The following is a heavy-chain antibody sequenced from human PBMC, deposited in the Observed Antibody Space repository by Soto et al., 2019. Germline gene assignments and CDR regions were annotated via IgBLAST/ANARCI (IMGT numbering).Heavy chain of an antibody. CDR2: IDPSDSYT. D-gene: IGHD2-2*01. J-gene: IGHJ4*02. V-gene: IGHV5-10-1*01. Sequence: PGESLKISCKGSGYSFTSYWISWVRQMPGKGLEWMGRIDPSDSYTNYSPSFQGHVTISADKSISTAYLQWSSLKASDTAMYYCAKDGSYCISTSCYPGYWGQGTLVTVSS. CDR3: AKDGSYCISTSCYPGY. CDR1: GYSFTSYW.